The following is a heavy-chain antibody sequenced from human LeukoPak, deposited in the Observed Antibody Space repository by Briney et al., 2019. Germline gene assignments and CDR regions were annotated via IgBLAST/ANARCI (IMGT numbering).Heavy chain of an antibody. J-gene: IGHJ4*02. D-gene: IGHD3-22*01. CDR3: ARRNYYDSTGYFDS. Sequence: SGTLSLTCAVSSGSISGSNWWSWVRQPPGKGLEWIGEIYQSGATNYNPFFKSRVTISLDKSKNQFSLKVTSVTAADTAVYYCARRNYYDSTGYFDSWGQGTLVTASS. CDR2: IYQSGAT. V-gene: IGHV4-4*02. CDR1: SGSISGSNW.